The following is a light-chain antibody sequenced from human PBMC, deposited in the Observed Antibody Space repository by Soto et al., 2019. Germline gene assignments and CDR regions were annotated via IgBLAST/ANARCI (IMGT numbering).Light chain of an antibody. CDR1: SSNIGAGYD. J-gene: IGLJ2*01. Sequence: QSVLTQPPSVSGAPGQRVTISCTGSSSNIGAGYDLHWYQQLPGTAPKLLIYGNTNRPSGVPDRFSGSKSGTSASLVITGLQAEDEADYYCQSYGSSMSGYVVFGGGTKLTVL. CDR2: GNT. V-gene: IGLV1-40*01. CDR3: QSYGSSMSGYVV.